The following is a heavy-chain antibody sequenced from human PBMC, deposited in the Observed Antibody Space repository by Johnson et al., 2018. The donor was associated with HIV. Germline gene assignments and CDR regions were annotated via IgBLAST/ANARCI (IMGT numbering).Heavy chain of an antibody. CDR2: IWYDGSNK. CDR3: VRSVGYCSGGSCSPDAFDI. Sequence: QVQLVESGGGVVQPGRSLRLSCAASGFTLSSYGMHWVRQAPGKGLEWVAVIWYDGSNKYYADSVKGRFTISRDNSKNTLYLQMNSLRAEDTAVYYCVRSVGYCSGGSCSPDAFDIWGQGTMVTVSS. V-gene: IGHV3-30*19. D-gene: IGHD2-15*01. J-gene: IGHJ3*02. CDR1: GFTLSSYG.